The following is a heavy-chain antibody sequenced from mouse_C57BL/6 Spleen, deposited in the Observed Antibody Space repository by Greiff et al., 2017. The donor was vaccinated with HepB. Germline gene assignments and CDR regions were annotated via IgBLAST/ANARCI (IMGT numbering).Heavy chain of an antibody. Sequence: QVQLKQSGAELARPGASVKLSCKASGYTFTSYGISWVKQRTGQGLEWIGEIYPRSGNTYYNEKFKGKDTLTADKSSSTAYMELRSLTSEDSAVYFCARPFTTEVARGYFDVGGTGTTVTVSS. V-gene: IGHV1-81*01. CDR2: IYPRSGNT. CDR1: GYTFTSYG. D-gene: IGHD1-1*01. J-gene: IGHJ1*03. CDR3: ARPFTTEVARGYFDV.